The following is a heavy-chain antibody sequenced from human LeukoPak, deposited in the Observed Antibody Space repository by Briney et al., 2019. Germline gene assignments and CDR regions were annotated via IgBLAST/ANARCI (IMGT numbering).Heavy chain of an antibody. D-gene: IGHD2-15*01. J-gene: IGHJ4*02. CDR3: ASCSGGSCYSFDY. Sequence: GGSLRLSCAASGFTFSSYAMHWVRQAPGKGLEYVSAISSNGGSTYYANSVRGRFTISRDNSKNTLYLQMGSLRAEDMAVYYCASCSGGSCYSFDYWGQGTLVAVSS. CDR2: ISSNGGST. V-gene: IGHV3-64*01. CDR1: GFTFSSYA.